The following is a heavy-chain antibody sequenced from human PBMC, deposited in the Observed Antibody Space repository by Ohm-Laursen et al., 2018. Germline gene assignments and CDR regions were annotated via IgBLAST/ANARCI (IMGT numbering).Heavy chain of an antibody. Sequence: GSLRLSCTASGFTFSSYGMHWVRQAPGKGLEWVSVIYSGGSTYYADSVKGRFTISRDNSKNTLYLQMNSLRAEDTAVYYCARDGRYDSWYEYYDMDVWGQGTTVTVSS. D-gene: IGHD3-3*01. CDR3: ARDGRYDSWYEYYDMDV. CDR2: IYSGGST. CDR1: GFTFSSYG. V-gene: IGHV3-53*01. J-gene: IGHJ6*02.